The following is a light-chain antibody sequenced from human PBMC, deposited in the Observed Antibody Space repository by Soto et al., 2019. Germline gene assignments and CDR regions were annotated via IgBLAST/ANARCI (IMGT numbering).Light chain of an antibody. Sequence: DIQMTQSPSSLSASVGDRVTITCRASQRISSWLAWYQQKPGKAPKLLIYKASSLESVVPSRFSGSGSGTEFTLTISSLQPDDSATYYCQHYNSYSEAFGQGTKVDI. CDR3: QHYNSYSEA. V-gene: IGKV1-5*03. CDR2: KAS. J-gene: IGKJ1*01. CDR1: QRISSW.